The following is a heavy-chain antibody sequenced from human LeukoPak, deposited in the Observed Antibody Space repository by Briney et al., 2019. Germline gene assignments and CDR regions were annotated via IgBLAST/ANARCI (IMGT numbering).Heavy chain of an antibody. J-gene: IGHJ6*03. Sequence: PGGSLRLSCAASGFTVSSNYMSWVRQAPGKGLEWVSVIYSGGSTYYADSVKGRFTISRDNSKNTLYLQMNSLRAEDTAVYYCAKSPIVVVPALYLLTGYCNVQYYYYYMDVWGKGTTVTVSS. CDR2: IYSGGST. CDR3: AKSPIVVVPALYLLTGYCNVQYYYYYMDV. V-gene: IGHV3-53*01. D-gene: IGHD3-9*01. CDR1: GFTVSSNY.